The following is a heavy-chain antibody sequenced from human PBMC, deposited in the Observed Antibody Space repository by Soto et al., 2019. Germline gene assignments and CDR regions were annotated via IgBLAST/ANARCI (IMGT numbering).Heavy chain of an antibody. CDR1: GLTLGSRA. V-gene: IGHV3-23*01. CDR2: ITDTGGDA. CDR3: ARGSTDSYPGSRIFDF. J-gene: IGHJ4*02. Sequence: GGSLRLSCVASGLTLGSRAMSWVRQAPGEGLQWVSTITDTGGDAKYADSVRGRFVISRDNSKKTLYLQMTSLTAEDSAMYYCARGSTDSYPGSRIFDFWGRGTLVTVSS. D-gene: IGHD3-10*01.